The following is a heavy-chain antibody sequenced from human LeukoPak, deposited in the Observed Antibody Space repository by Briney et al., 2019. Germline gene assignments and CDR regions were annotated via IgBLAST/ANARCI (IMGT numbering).Heavy chain of an antibody. CDR1: GFTFSSYA. CDR3: AKDRELGLRITMIPGDDAFDI. D-gene: IGHD3-22*01. CDR2: ISYDGSNK. V-gene: IGHV3-30*04. Sequence: GGSLRLSCAASGFTFSSYAMHWVRQAPGKGLEWVAVISYDGSNKYYADSVKGRFTISRDNSKNTLYLQMNSLRAEDTAVYYCAKDRELGLRITMIPGDDAFDIWGQGTMVTVSS. J-gene: IGHJ3*02.